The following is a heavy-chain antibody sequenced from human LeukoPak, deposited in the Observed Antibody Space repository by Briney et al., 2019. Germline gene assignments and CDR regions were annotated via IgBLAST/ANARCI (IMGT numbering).Heavy chain of an antibody. CDR3: ARHHMVRGFDY. D-gene: IGHD3-10*01. V-gene: IGHV4-59*08. CDR2: IYYSGST. CDR1: GGSISSYY. Sequence: SETLCLTCTVSGGSISSYYWSWIRQPPGKGLEWIGYIYYSGSTNYNPSLKSRVTISVDTSKNQFSLKLSSVTAADTAVYYCARHHMVRGFDYWGQGTLVTVSS. J-gene: IGHJ4*02.